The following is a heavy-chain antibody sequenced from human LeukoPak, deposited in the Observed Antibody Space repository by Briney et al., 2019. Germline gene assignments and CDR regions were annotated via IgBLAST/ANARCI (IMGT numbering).Heavy chain of an antibody. V-gene: IGHV4-39*01. CDR3: ARHGLPPRFDY. J-gene: IGHJ4*02. Sequence: GSLRLSCAASGFTFSSYSMNWIRQPPGKGLEWIGSIYYSGSTYYNPSLKSRVTISVDTSKNQFSLKLSSVTAADTAVYYCARHGLPPRFDYWGQGTLVTVSS. CDR2: IYYSGST. CDR1: GFTFSSYS. D-gene: IGHD2-15*01.